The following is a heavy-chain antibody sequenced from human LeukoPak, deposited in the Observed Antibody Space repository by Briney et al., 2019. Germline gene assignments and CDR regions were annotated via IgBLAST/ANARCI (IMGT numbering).Heavy chain of an antibody. J-gene: IGHJ4*02. D-gene: IGHD3-3*01. CDR3: ARIFLEWLLWSY. CDR1: GGSISSSSYY. CDR2: IYYSGST. V-gene: IGHV4-39*01. Sequence: SETLSLTCTVSGGSISSSSYYWGWIRQPPGKGLEWIGSIYYSGSTYYNPSLKSRVTISVDTSKNQFSLKLSSVTAADTAVYYCARIFLEWLLWSYWGQGTLVTVSS.